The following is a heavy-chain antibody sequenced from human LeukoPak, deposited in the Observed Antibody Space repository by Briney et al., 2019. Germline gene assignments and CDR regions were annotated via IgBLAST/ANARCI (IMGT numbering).Heavy chain of an antibody. Sequence: GGSLRLSCSASGNYWMHWVRQAPGKGLVWVSHINSDGSWTSYADSVKGRFTISKDNAKNTVYLQMNSLRAEDTAVYYCVSFYETHWGRGTLVTVSS. J-gene: IGHJ4*02. D-gene: IGHD2/OR15-2a*01. CDR3: VSFYETH. CDR1: GNYW. CDR2: INSDGSWT. V-gene: IGHV3-74*01.